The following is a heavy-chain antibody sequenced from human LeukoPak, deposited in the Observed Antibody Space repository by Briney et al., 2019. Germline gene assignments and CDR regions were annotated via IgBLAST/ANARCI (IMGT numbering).Heavy chain of an antibody. D-gene: IGHD1-26*01. CDR2: ISGSSTYT. CDR3: ARVGSRGYYFDY. Sequence: PGGSLRLSCASSGFTFSDYYMSWIRQAPGKGLEWVSHISGSSTYTNYADSVKGRFTISRDNANNSLYLQMSSLTAEDTAVFYCARVGSRGYYFDYWGQGPLLSVSS. J-gene: IGHJ4*02. V-gene: IGHV3-11*06. CDR1: GFTFSDYY.